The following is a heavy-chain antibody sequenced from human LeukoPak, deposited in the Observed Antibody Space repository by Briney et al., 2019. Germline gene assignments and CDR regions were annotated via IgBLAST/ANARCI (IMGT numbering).Heavy chain of an antibody. V-gene: IGHV4-59*01. CDR1: GGSISSYY. Sequence: SETLSLTCTVSGGSISSYYWSWIRQPPGKGLEWIGYVYYSGSTNYNPSLKSRVTISVDTSKNQFSLKLSSVTAADTAVYYCAREMVASGAFDIWGQGTVVTVSS. J-gene: IGHJ3*02. CDR2: VYYSGST. CDR3: AREMVASGAFDI. D-gene: IGHD5-12*01.